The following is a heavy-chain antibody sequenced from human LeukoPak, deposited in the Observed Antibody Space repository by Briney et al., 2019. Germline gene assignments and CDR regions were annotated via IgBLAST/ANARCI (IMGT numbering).Heavy chain of an antibody. CDR2: IYYTGKT. Sequence: ASETLSLTCAVSGGSINSHYWGWIRQPPGKGLQWIGDIYYTGKTNYNPSLKSRVTITLDTSKDHLSLNLTSVLAADTAIYYCVRRDTGWNYFDYWGQGILVTVSS. CDR3: VRRDTGWNYFDY. CDR1: GGSINSHY. V-gene: IGHV4-59*08. D-gene: IGHD6-19*01. J-gene: IGHJ4*02.